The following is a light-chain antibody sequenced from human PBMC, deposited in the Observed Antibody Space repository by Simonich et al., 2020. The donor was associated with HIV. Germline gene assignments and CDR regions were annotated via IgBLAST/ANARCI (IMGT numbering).Light chain of an antibody. Sequence: DIVMTQSPDSLAVSLGERATINCKSSTSVLYSSNNKNYLACYQQKPGPPPNLLIYWASTRESGFPDRISGSGSGTDFTLTISSLQAEDVALYYCQQYYITPHTFGQGTKVEIK. J-gene: IGKJ1*01. CDR3: QQYYITPHT. CDR1: TSVLYSSNNKNY. V-gene: IGKV4-1*01. CDR2: WAS.